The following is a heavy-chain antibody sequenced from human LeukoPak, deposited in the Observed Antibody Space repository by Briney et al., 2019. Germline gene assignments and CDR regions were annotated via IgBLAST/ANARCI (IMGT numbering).Heavy chain of an antibody. CDR3: ARDMVRVNDAFDI. V-gene: IGHV1-18*01. CDR2: ISAYNGNT. Sequence: ASVKVSRKASGYTFTSYGISWVRPAPGQGLEWMGWISAYNGNTNYAQKLQGRVTMTTDTSTSTAYMELRSLRSDDTAVYYCARDMVRVNDAFDIWGQGTMVTVSS. CDR1: GYTFTSYG. D-gene: IGHD3-10*01. J-gene: IGHJ3*02.